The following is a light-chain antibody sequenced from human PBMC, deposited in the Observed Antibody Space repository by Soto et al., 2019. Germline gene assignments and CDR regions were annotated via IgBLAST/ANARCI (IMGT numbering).Light chain of an antibody. Sequence: EIVMTQSPATLSVSPGERATLSCRASQSVSSYLAWYQLKPGQAPRLLIYDASNRATGIPARFSGSGSGTDFTLTISSLEPEDFAVYYCQQRSNWPWTFGQGTKVDIK. CDR2: DAS. J-gene: IGKJ1*01. CDR3: QQRSNWPWT. V-gene: IGKV3-11*01. CDR1: QSVSSY.